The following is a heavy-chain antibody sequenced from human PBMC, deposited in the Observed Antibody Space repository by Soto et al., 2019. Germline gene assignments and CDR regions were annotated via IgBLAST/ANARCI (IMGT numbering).Heavy chain of an antibody. Sequence: LRLSCAASGFTFSRYAMSWVRQAPGKGLEWVSTVTGGGHTTYNADSVNGRFTISRDNSKNTLYLQMNNMRAEDTAIYYCASSSGDLDVYGMDIWGPGTTVTVSS. J-gene: IGHJ6*02. D-gene: IGHD3-10*01. CDR1: GFTFSRYA. V-gene: IGHV3-23*01. CDR2: VTGGGHTT. CDR3: ASSSGDLDVYGMDI.